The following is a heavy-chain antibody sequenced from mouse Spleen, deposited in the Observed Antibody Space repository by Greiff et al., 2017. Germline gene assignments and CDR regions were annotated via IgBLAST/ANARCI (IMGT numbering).Heavy chain of an antibody. D-gene: IGHD1-1*01. J-gene: IGHJ1*01. Sequence: VQLQQPGAELVKPGASVKMSCKASGYTFTSYWITWVKQRPGQGLEWIGDIYPGSGSTNYNEKFKSKATLTVDTSSSTAYMQLSSLTSEDSAVYYCARRGFYYYGSSSWYFDVWGAGTTVTVSS. CDR1: GYTFTSYW. CDR2: IYPGSGST. V-gene: IGHV1-55*01. CDR3: ARRGFYYYGSSSWYFDV.